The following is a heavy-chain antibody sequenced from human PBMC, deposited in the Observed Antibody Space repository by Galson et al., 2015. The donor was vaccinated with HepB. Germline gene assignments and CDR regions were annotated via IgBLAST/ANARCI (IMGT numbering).Heavy chain of an antibody. CDR1: GYTLTDFS. CDR3: ATSNYDFNSGLFDY. V-gene: IGHV1-24*01. CDR2: FDPENSET. J-gene: IGHJ4*02. Sequence: SVKVSCKVSGYTLTDFSMHWVRQAPGGRLEWLGGFDPENSETIYAQKFRGRVTMTEDASTDTAYMQLSRLRSEDTAIYYCATSNYDFNSGLFDYWGQGTLGTVSS. D-gene: IGHD3-3*01.